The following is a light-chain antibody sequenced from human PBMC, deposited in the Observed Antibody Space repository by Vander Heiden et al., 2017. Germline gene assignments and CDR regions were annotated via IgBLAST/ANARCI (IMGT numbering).Light chain of an antibody. CDR2: QDS. CDR3: QAWDSSTVV. CDR1: KLGDKY. V-gene: IGLV3-1*01. J-gene: IGLJ2*01. Sequence: SYELTQPPSVSVSPGQTASITCSGDKLGDKYACWYQQKPGQSPVRVIYQDSKRPSGIPERFSGSNSATTATLTISGTQAMDESDYYCQAWDSSTVVCGGGTKLNGL.